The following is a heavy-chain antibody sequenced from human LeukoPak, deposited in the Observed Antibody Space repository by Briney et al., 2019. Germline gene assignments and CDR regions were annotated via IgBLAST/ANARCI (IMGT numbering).Heavy chain of an antibody. V-gene: IGHV3-21*01. CDR2: ISSSSSSYI. Sequence: GGSLRLSCAASGFTVSSNFMNWVRQAPGKGLEWVSSISSSSSSYIYYADSVKGRFTISRDNAKNSLYLQMNSLRAEDTAVYYCAREEYSSSSFDYWGQGTLVTVSS. J-gene: IGHJ4*02. CDR3: AREEYSSSSFDY. D-gene: IGHD6-6*01. CDR1: GFTVSSNF.